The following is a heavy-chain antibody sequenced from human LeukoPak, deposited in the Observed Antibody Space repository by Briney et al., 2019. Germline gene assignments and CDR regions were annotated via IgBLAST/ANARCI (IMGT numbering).Heavy chain of an antibody. Sequence: SETLSLTCAVSGYSISSNYYWGWIRQPPGKGLEWIGSIYHSGSTYYNPSLKSRVSISVDTSKNQFSLKLTSVAAADTAVYYCARGSNSGYASGWYLGSYFDSWGQGTLVTVSS. CDR2: IYHSGST. CDR1: GYSISSNYY. D-gene: IGHD6-19*01. V-gene: IGHV4-38-2*01. CDR3: ARGSNSGYASGWYLGSYFDS. J-gene: IGHJ4*02.